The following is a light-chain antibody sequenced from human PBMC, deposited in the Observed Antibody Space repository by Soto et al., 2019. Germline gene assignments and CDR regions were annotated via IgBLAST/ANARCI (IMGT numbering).Light chain of an antibody. J-gene: IGKJ5*01. CDR1: QGISSW. CDR3: QQYYSYPIT. Sequence: DIQMTQSPSSLSGSVGDRVTITGRASQGISSWLAWYQQKPGKAPKLLIYAASTLQSGVPSRFSGSGSGTDFTLTISCLQSEDFATYYCQQYYSYPITLGQGTRLEIK. CDR2: AAS. V-gene: IGKV1D-16*01.